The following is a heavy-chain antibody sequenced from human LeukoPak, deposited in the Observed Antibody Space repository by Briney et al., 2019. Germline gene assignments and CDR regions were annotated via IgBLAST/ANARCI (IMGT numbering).Heavy chain of an antibody. CDR3: ARDRGGRWLQSSFDY. V-gene: IGHV4-39*07. Sequence: PSETLSLTCTVSGGSISSSSYYWGWIRQPPGKGLEWIGSIYYSGSTYYNPSLKSRVTISVDTSKSQFSLKLSSVTAADTAVYYCARDRGGRWLQSSFDYWGQGTLVTVSS. CDR1: GGSISSSSYY. CDR2: IYYSGST. D-gene: IGHD5-24*01. J-gene: IGHJ4*02.